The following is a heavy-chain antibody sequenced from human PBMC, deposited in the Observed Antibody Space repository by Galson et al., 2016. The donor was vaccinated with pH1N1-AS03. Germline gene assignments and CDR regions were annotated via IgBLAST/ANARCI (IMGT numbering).Heavy chain of an antibody. Sequence: SLRLSCAASGFTFSSYEINWVRQAPGKGLEWVSVISGIGTSTYYAASVKGRFSISRDNARNTLSLQMDGLRAEDTALYYCAKEGDEGAFDCWGQGTLVTVSP. CDR3: AKEGDEGAFDC. J-gene: IGHJ4*02. V-gene: IGHV3-23*01. CDR1: GFTFSSYE. CDR2: ISGIGTST.